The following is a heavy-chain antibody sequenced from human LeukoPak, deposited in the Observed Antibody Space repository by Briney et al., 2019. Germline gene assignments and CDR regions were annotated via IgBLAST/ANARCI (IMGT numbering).Heavy chain of an antibody. CDR1: GGSFSGYY. V-gene: IGHV4-34*01. Sequence: PSETLSLTCAVYGGSFSGYYWSWIRQPPGKGLEWIGEINHSGSTNYNPSLKSRVTISVDTSKNQFSLKLSSVTAADTAVYYCARDPHSSTNFIGDYFDPWGQGTLVTVSS. J-gene: IGHJ5*02. D-gene: IGHD6-13*01. CDR2: INHSGST. CDR3: ARDPHSSTNFIGDYFDP.